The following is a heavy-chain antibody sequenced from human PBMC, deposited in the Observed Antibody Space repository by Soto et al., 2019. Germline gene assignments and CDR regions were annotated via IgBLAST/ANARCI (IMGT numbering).Heavy chain of an antibody. D-gene: IGHD4-17*01. CDR2: ISTSGST. CDR1: SASISDSTYY. Sequence: PSETLSLTCTVSSASISDSTYYWGWFRQPPGKGLEWIGSISTSGSTYSNPSLKSRVTISVDTSKNQLSLKLTSVTAADTAVFYCARLDGDSGNWFDPWGQGTLVTVSS. V-gene: IGHV4-39*01. J-gene: IGHJ5*02. CDR3: ARLDGDSGNWFDP.